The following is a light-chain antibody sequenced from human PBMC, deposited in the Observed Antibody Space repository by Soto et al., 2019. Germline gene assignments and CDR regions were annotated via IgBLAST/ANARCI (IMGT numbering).Light chain of an antibody. V-gene: IGLV2-14*01. CDR2: EVT. CDR3: TSYTSNSPYV. CDR1: SSDVGGHDY. Sequence: QSALTQPASVSGSPGQSITISCTGTSSDVGGHDYVSWYQQHPGKAPKLLIYEVTNRPSGVSNRFSGSKSGNTASLTISGLQAEDEADYYCTSYTSNSPYVFGTGTKVTVL. J-gene: IGLJ1*01.